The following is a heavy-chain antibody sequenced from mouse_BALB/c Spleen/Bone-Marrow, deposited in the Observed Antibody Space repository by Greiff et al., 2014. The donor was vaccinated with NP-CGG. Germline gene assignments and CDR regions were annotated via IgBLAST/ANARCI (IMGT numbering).Heavy chain of an antibody. J-gene: IGHJ1*01. V-gene: IGHV7-3*02. CDR2: IRNKANGYTT. D-gene: IGHD1-2*01. Sequence: EVKLVESGGGLVQPGGSLRLSCATSGFTFTDYYMSWVRQPPGKALEWLGFIRNKANGYTTEYSASVNGRFTISRDNSQSILYLQMNTLRAEDSATYYCARDRTTATLYWYFDVWGAGTTVTVSS. CDR1: GFTFTDYY. CDR3: ARDRTTATLYWYFDV.